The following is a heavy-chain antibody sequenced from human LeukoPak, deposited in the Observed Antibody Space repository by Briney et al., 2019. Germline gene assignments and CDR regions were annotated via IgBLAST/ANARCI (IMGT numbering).Heavy chain of an antibody. J-gene: IGHJ4*02. CDR1: GYSISSDYY. Sequence: SSETLSLTCTVSGYSISSDYYWGWIRQPPGKGLEWIGSIYYSGSTYYNPSLKSRVTISVDTSKNQFSLKLSSVTAADTAVYYCARTRYYYNSRSYGAPYYFDYWGQGTLVTVSS. CDR3: ARTRYYYNSRSYGAPYYFDY. V-gene: IGHV4-38-2*02. D-gene: IGHD3-10*01. CDR2: IYYSGST.